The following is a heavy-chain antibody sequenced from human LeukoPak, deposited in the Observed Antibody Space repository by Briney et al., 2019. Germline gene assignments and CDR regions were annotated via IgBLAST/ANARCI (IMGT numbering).Heavy chain of an antibody. V-gene: IGHV5-51*07. Sequence: GESLKISCKGSGCRFNSYWIGWVHQMPGKGLEWMGIIYPGDSDTRYSPSFQGQVTISVDKSISTAYLQWRSLKASDTAMYYCASPQGVYNSSGPSWGYWGQGTLVTVSS. J-gene: IGHJ4*02. D-gene: IGHD3-22*01. CDR3: ASPQGVYNSSGPSWGY. CDR2: IYPGDSDT. CDR1: GCRFNSYW.